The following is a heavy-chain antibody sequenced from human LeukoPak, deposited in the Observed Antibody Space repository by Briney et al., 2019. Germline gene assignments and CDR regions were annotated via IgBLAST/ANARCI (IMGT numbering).Heavy chain of an antibody. CDR3: ARASYDSSGYVDY. CDR2: IIPIFGTA. Sequence: GASVKVSCKASGYTFTGYYMHWVRQAPGQGLKWMGGIIPIFGTANYAQKFQGRVTITADKSTSTAYMELSSLRSEDTAVYYCARASYDSSGYVDYWGQGTLVTVSS. D-gene: IGHD3-22*01. V-gene: IGHV1-69*06. J-gene: IGHJ4*02. CDR1: GYTFTGYY.